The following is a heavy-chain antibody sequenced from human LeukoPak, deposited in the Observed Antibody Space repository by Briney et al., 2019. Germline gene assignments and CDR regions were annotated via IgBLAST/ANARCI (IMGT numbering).Heavy chain of an antibody. Sequence: GRSLRLSCAASGFTFSSYGMHWVRQAPGKGLEWVAVIWYDGSNKYYADSVKGRFTISRDNSKNTLYLQMNSLRAEVTAVYYCTSWGDTTAEYFQRWGQGTLVTVSS. CDR1: GFTFSSYG. CDR3: TSWGDTTAEYFQR. V-gene: IGHV3-33*01. J-gene: IGHJ1*01. D-gene: IGHD2-21*02. CDR2: IWYDGSNK.